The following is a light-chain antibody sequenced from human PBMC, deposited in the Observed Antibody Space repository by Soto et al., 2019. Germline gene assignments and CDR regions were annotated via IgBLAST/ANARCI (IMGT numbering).Light chain of an antibody. V-gene: IGKV3-20*01. J-gene: IGKJ1*01. CDR1: QSVTSNY. Sequence: EVELTQSPGTLSLSPGDTATLSCGASQSVTSNYLAWYQQKAGQPPRLLIYGASTRASGIPDRFSGSGSGTGFTLTIDRLEPEDFAVYYCQQYGTSPRTFGRGTKAEIK. CDR3: QQYGTSPRT. CDR2: GAS.